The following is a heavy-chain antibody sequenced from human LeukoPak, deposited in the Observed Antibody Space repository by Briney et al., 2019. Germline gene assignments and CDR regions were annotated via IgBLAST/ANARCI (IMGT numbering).Heavy chain of an antibody. D-gene: IGHD3-22*01. J-gene: IGHJ4*02. Sequence: SETLSLTCTVSGYSISSGYYWGWIRQPPGKGLEWIGSIYHSGSTYYNPSLKSRVTISVDTSKNQFSLKLSSVTAADTAVYYCARAPHFFDTSGSRYYFDYWGQGTLVTVSS. CDR2: IYHSGST. V-gene: IGHV4-38-2*02. CDR1: GYSISSGYY. CDR3: ARAPHFFDTSGSRYYFDY.